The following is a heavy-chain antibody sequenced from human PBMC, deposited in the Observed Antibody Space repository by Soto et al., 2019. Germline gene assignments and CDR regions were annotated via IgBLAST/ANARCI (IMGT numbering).Heavy chain of an antibody. CDR2: IWYDGSNK. J-gene: IGHJ4*02. CDR3: ASMGQLWSRFDY. Sequence: PGGSLRLSCAASGFTFSSYGMHWVRQAPGKGLEWVAVIWYDGSNKYYADSVKGRFTISRDNSKNTLYLQMNSLRVEDTAVYYCASMGQLWSRFDYWGQGNMVTVSS. CDR1: GFTFSSYG. D-gene: IGHD5-18*01. V-gene: IGHV3-33*01.